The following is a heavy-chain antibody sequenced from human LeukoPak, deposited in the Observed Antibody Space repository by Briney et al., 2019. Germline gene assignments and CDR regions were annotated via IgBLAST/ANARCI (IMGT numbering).Heavy chain of an antibody. CDR2: IIPILGIA. D-gene: IGHD3-3*01. CDR1: GGTFSSYA. V-gene: IGHV1-69*04. J-gene: IGHJ4*02. CDR3: ARDFWSGYADY. Sequence: GASVKVSCKASGGTFSSYAISWVRQAPGQGLEWMGRIIPILGIANYAQKFQGRVTITADKSTSTAYMELSSLGSEDTAVYCCARDFWSGYADYWGQGTLVTVSS.